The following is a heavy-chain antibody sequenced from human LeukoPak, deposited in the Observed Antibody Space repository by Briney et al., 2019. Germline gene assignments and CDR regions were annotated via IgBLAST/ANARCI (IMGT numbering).Heavy chain of an antibody. D-gene: IGHD7-27*01. Sequence: SETLSLTCTVSGGSISSYYWSWIRQPPGKGLEWIAYISDIGSINYNPSLKSRVTISLDTSKNQFSLKLSSVTAADTAVYYCARGTGVIGAYYFDYWGQGTLVTVSS. V-gene: IGHV4-59*08. CDR1: GGSISSYY. J-gene: IGHJ4*02. CDR3: ARGTGVIGAYYFDY. CDR2: ISDIGSI.